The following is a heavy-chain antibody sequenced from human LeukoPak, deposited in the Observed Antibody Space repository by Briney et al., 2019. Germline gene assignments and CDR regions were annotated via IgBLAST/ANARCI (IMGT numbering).Heavy chain of an antibody. D-gene: IGHD6-13*01. CDR1: GGPFSGYY. CDR3: ARAPYSSSFFDY. J-gene: IGHJ4*02. Sequence: PSETLPLTCAVYGGPFSGYYWSWIRQPPGKGLEWIGEINHSGSTNYNPSLKSRVTISVDTSKNQFSLKLSSVTAADTAVYYCARAPYSSSFFDYWGQGTLVTVSS. CDR2: INHSGST. V-gene: IGHV4-34*01.